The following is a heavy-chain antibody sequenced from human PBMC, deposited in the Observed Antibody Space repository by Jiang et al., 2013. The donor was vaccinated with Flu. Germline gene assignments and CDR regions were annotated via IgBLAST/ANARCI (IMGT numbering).Heavy chain of an antibody. D-gene: IGHD3-10*01. J-gene: IGHJ5*02. CDR2: INAGNGNT. CDR3: ARDLGVYYGSGSYFPYNWFDP. CDR1: GYTFTSYA. V-gene: IGHV1-3*01. Sequence: GAEVKKPGASVKVSCKASGYTFTSYAMHWVRQAPGQRLEWMGWINAGNGNTKYSQKFQGRVTITRDTSASTAYMELSSLRSEDTAVYYCARDLGVYYGSGSYFPYNWFDPWGQGTLVTVSS.